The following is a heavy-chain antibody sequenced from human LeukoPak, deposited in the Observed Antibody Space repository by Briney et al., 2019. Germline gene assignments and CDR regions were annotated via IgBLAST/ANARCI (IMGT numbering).Heavy chain of an antibody. D-gene: IGHD3-3*01. CDR2: VYYSGST. CDR1: GGCISTYY. J-gene: IGHJ4*02. CDR3: AREGMAIGFARFPIFNY. Sequence: SETLSLTCTVSGGCISTYYWSWIRQPPGKGLEWLGNVYYSGSTNYNPSLKSRVTISVDTSNNQFSLMLSSVTAADTAVYYCAREGMAIGFARFPIFNYWGQGTLVTVSS. V-gene: IGHV4-59*01.